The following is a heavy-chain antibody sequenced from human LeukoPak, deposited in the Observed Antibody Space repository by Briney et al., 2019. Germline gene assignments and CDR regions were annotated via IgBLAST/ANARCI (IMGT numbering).Heavy chain of an antibody. CDR2: MHYSGDS. J-gene: IGHJ4*02. CDR3: ARDLELERNRWNYFES. D-gene: IGHD1-1*01. V-gene: IGHV4-59*01. Sequence: SETLSLTCTVSGNSISSFFWSWIRQPPGKGLEWIGSMHYSGDSKYNPSLRGRVSLSIDTSKQQFSLRLSSVTAADTAVYYCARDLELERNRWNYFESWGQGALVTVSS. CDR1: GNSISSFF.